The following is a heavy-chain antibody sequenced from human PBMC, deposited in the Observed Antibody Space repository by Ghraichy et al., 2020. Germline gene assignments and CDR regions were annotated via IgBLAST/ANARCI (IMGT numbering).Heavy chain of an antibody. CDR1: GGSISSYY. J-gene: IGHJ4*02. Sequence: SETLSLTCTVSGGSISSYYWSWIRQPPGKGLEWIGYIYYSGSTNYNPSLKSRVTISVDTSKNQFSLKLSSVTAADTAVYYCARTVDNWGLKVWGQGTLVTVSS. D-gene: IGHD7-27*01. V-gene: IGHV4-59*08. CDR2: IYYSGST. CDR3: ARTVDNWGLKV.